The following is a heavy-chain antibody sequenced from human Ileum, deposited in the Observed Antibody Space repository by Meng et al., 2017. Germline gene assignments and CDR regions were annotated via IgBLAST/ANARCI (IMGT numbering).Heavy chain of an antibody. CDR3: ARENDNWNYFDY. CDR1: GYSFRNYP. Sequence: QVQLVQSGTEVKKVGASVQASCTASGYSFRNYPLHWLRQAPGQRPEWMGWINAGNGNIKISQKFQGRITITSDTSATAYMELSSLRSEDTAVYFCARENDNWNYFDYWGQGSLVTVSS. V-gene: IGHV1-3*01. J-gene: IGHJ4*02. CDR2: INAGNGNI. D-gene: IGHD1-1*01.